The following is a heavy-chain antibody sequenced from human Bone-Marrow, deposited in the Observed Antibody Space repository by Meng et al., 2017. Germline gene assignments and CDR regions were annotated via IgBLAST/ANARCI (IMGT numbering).Heavy chain of an antibody. Sequence: GESLKISCSASGFTFSSYAMSWVRQAPGKGLEWVSAISGSGGSTYYADSVKGRFTISRDNSKNTLYLQMNSLRAEDTAVYYCAKDGYRLSYNDSSVYYYDALDIWGQGTMVTVSS. J-gene: IGHJ3*02. CDR3: AKDGYRLSYNDSSVYYYDALDI. CDR1: GFTFSSYA. D-gene: IGHD3-22*01. CDR2: ISGSGGST. V-gene: IGHV3-23*01.